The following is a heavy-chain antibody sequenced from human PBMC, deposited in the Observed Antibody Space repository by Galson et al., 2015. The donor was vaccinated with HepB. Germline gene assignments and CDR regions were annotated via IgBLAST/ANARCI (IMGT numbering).Heavy chain of an antibody. V-gene: IGHV1-69*13. CDR2: IIPIFGTA. CDR3: ASEAVPAEKNWFDP. CDR1: GGTFSSYA. Sequence: SVKVSCKASGGTFSSYAISWVRQAPGQGLEWMGGIIPIFGTANYAQKFQGRVTITADESTSTAYMELSSLRSEDTAVYYCASEAVPAEKNWFDPWGQGTLVTVSS. J-gene: IGHJ5*02. D-gene: IGHD2-2*01.